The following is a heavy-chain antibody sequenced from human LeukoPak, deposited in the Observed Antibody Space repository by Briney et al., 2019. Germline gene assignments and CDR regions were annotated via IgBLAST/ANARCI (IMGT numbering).Heavy chain of an antibody. Sequence: ASVKVSCKASGYTFTGYYMHWVRQAPGQGLECMGWINPNSGGTNYAQKFQGRVTMTRDTSISTAYMELSRLRSDDTAVYYCARDRYQLLHNWFDPWGQGTLVTVSS. D-gene: IGHD2-2*01. J-gene: IGHJ5*02. V-gene: IGHV1-2*02. CDR2: INPNSGGT. CDR1: GYTFTGYY. CDR3: ARDRYQLLHNWFDP.